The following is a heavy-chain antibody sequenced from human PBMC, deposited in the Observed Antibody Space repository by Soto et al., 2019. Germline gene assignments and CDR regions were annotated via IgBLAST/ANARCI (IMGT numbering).Heavy chain of an antibody. CDR1: GFTFSSYA. D-gene: IGHD3-10*01. Sequence: EVQLLESGGGLVQPGGSLRLSCAASGFTFSSYAMSWVRQAPGKGLEWVSAISGSNSYIYYVDSVKGRFTISRDNAKNSLYLQMNSLRAEDTAVYYCARDDWFGELLGFWGQGTLVTVSS. V-gene: IGHV3-21*01. CDR2: ISGSNSYI. CDR3: ARDDWFGELLGF. J-gene: IGHJ4*02.